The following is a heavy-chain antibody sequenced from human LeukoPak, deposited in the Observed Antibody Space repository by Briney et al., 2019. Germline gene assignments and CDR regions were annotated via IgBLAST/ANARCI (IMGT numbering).Heavy chain of an antibody. CDR1: GFTFSSYA. D-gene: IGHD2-2*01. Sequence: GGSLRLSCAASGFTFSSYAMSWVRQAPGKGLEWVSTISGSGGSTYYADSVKGRFTISRDNSKNTLNLQMNSLRAEDTAIYYCAKDMGYCSSATCYGLDYWGQGTLVTVSS. J-gene: IGHJ4*02. CDR3: AKDMGYCSSATCYGLDY. CDR2: ISGSGGST. V-gene: IGHV3-23*01.